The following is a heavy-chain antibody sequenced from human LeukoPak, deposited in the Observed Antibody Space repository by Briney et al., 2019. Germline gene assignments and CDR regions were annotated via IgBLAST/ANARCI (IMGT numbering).Heavy chain of an antibody. CDR2: IIPIFGTT. J-gene: IGHJ6*03. CDR1: GYTFTSYG. D-gene: IGHD5-18*01. V-gene: IGHV1-69*06. Sequence: ASVKVSCKASGYTFTSYGISWVRQAPGQGPEWMGGIIPIFGTTNYAQKFQGRVTITADKSTSTAYMELSSLRSEDTAVYYCARGRYSSGFGGNYYYYYMDVWGKGTTVTVSS. CDR3: ARGRYSSGFGGNYYYYYMDV.